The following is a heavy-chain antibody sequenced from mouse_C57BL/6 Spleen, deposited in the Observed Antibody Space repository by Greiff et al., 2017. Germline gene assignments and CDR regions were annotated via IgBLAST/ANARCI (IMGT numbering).Heavy chain of an antibody. J-gene: IGHJ4*01. D-gene: IGHD1-1*01. CDR2: IHPSDSDT. CDR1: GYTFTSYW. V-gene: IGHV1-74*01. CDR3: AGGTTVVGAMDY. Sequence: QVQLQQPGAELVKPGASVKVSCKASGYTFTSYWMHWVKQRPGQGLEWIGRIHPSDSDTNYNQTFKGKATLTVDKSSSTAYMQLSSLTSEDSAVYYCAGGTTVVGAMDYWGQGTSVTVSS.